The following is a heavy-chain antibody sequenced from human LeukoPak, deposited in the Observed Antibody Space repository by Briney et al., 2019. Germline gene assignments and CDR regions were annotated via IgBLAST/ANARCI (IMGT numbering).Heavy chain of an antibody. CDR2: ISGGGGT. D-gene: IGHD3-3*01. V-gene: IGHV3-23*01. CDR3: AKTAIFGVVITTPFGF. CDR1: GFAFSSYA. Sequence: GGSLRLSCAASGFAFSSYAMSWVRQAPGKGLEWVSAISGGGGTYYADSVKGHFTISRDNSKNTLYLQMNSLRAEDTAVYYCAKTAIFGVVITTPFGFWGQGTLVTVSS. J-gene: IGHJ4*02.